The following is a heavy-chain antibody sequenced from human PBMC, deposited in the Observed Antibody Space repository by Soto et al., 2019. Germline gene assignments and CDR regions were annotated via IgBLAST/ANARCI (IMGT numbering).Heavy chain of an antibody. CDR2: IKSKTDGGTT. V-gene: IGHV3-15*07. CDR1: GFTFSNAW. D-gene: IGHD3-22*01. CDR3: TATMIVVVITTWGVGDY. Sequence: GGSLRLSCAASGFTFSNAWMNWVRQAPGKGLEWVGRIKSKTDGGTTDYAAPVKGRFTISRDDSKNTLYLQMNSLKTEDTAVYYCTATMIVVVITTWGVGDYWGQGTLVTVSS. J-gene: IGHJ4*02.